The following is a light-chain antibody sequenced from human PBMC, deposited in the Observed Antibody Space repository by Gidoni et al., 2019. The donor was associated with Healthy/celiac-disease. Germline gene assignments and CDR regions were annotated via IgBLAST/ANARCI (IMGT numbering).Light chain of an antibody. CDR2: AAS. J-gene: IGKJ4*01. V-gene: IGKV1-39*01. CDR1: QSISSY. Sequence: DIQMTQSPSSLSASVGDRVTITCRASQSISSYLNWYQQKPGKAPKLLIYAASSLQSGVPSRFSGSAGTDFTLTISSLQPEDFATYYCQQTYSTPLTFGGGTKVEIK. CDR3: QQTYSTPLT.